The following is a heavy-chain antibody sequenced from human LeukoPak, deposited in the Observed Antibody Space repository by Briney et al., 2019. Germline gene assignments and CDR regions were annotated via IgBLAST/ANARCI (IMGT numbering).Heavy chain of an antibody. V-gene: IGHV4-39*07. Sequence: SETLSLTCTVSGGSISSSDYYWGWIRQPPGKGLEWIGSIYYSGSTYYNPSLKSRVTISVDTSKNQFSLKLSSVIAADTAVYYCARSPGYYFDYWGQGTLVTVSS. CDR1: GGSISSSDYY. J-gene: IGHJ4*02. CDR2: IYYSGST. D-gene: IGHD3-10*01. CDR3: ARSPGYYFDY.